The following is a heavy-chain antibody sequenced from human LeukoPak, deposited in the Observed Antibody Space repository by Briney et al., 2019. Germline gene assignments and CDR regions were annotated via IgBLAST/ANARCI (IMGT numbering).Heavy chain of an antibody. Sequence: SETLSLTCTVSGGSISGNSFYWGWIRQAPGKGLEWIGTFYYRGNTYYNPSLKSRATISGDTSKNQFSLNLKSVTAADTAIYYCARQTITLILMNCWGQGTLVTVSP. D-gene: IGHD3-22*01. CDR1: GGSISGNSFY. CDR2: FYYRGNT. CDR3: ARQTITLILMNC. V-gene: IGHV4-39*01. J-gene: IGHJ4*02.